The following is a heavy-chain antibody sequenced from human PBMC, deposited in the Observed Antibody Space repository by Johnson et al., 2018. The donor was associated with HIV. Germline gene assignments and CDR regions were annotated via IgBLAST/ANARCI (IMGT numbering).Heavy chain of an antibody. CDR2: ISSDGSNK. D-gene: IGHD1-14*01. V-gene: IGHV3-30*04. Sequence: LVESGGGLVQPGGSLRLSCAASGFTFRNYAMHWVRQAPGKGLEWVAFISSDGSNKYYADSVKGRFTISRDNSKNTLYLQMNSLRAEDTAVYYCARDLGVVHNLGSGVWGQGTMVTVSS. J-gene: IGHJ3*01. CDR1: GFTFRNYA. CDR3: ARDLGVVHNLGSGV.